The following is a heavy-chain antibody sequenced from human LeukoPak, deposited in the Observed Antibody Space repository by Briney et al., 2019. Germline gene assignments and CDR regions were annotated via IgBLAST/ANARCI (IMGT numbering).Heavy chain of an antibody. CDR3: ARLITMIVGTYAFDI. CDR2: IIPIFGTA. V-gene: IGHV1-69*01. J-gene: IGHJ3*02. CDR1: GGTFSSYA. D-gene: IGHD3-22*01. Sequence: GSSVKVSCKASGGTFSSYAISWVRQAPGQGLEWMGGIIPIFGTANYAQKFQGRVTITADESTSTAYMELSSLRSEDTAVYYCARLITMIVGTYAFDIWGQGTMVTVSS.